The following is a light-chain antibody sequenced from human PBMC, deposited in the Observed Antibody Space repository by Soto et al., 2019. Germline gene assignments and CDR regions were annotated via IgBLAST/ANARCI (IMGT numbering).Light chain of an antibody. Sequence: DIQMTQSPSSLSASVGDRVTITCRGSQNIGRFLNWHQQKPGKAPNVLINVASTLRSGVPSRFSGSGSGTDFNLTINSLQPEDFATYFCQQSFTTQLTFGGGTKVDIK. V-gene: IGKV1-39*01. CDR2: VAS. J-gene: IGKJ4*01. CDR1: QNIGRF. CDR3: QQSFTTQLT.